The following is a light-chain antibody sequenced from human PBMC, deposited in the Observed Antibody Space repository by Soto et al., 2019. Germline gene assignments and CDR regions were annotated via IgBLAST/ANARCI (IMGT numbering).Light chain of an antibody. CDR1: QSVSSN. V-gene: IGKV3-15*01. Sequence: EIVMTQSPATLSVSPGKRATLSCRASQSVSSNLAWYQQKPGQAPRLLIYGASTRATGIPARFSGIGSGTEFTLTISSLQSEDFAVYYCQQYNNWPRTFGQGTKLEIK. CDR2: GAS. CDR3: QQYNNWPRT. J-gene: IGKJ2*01.